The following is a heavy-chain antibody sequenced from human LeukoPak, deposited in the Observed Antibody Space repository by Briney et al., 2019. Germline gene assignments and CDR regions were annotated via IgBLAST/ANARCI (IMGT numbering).Heavy chain of an antibody. D-gene: IGHD6-19*01. Sequence: ESLKISCKGSGYSFTSYWIGWVRPMPGKGLEWMGIIYPGDSDTRYSPSFQGQVTISADKSISTAYLQWSSLKASDTAMYYCASSGRDNDYYYGMDVWGQGTTVTVSS. V-gene: IGHV5-51*01. J-gene: IGHJ6*02. CDR3: ASSGRDNDYYYGMDV. CDR1: GYSFTSYW. CDR2: IYPGDSDT.